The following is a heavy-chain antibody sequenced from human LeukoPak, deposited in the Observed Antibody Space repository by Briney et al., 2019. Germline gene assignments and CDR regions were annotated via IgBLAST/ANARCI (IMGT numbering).Heavy chain of an antibody. D-gene: IGHD6-19*01. CDR2: IYYSGST. CDR1: GGSISSYY. J-gene: IGHJ4*02. V-gene: IGHV4-59*01. CDR3: AREYGSGWCDY. Sequence: KPSETLSLTCTVSGGSISSYYWSWIRQPPGKGLEWIGYIYYSGSTNYSPSLKSRVTISVDTSKNQFSLKLSSVTAADTAVYYCAREYGSGWCDYWGQGTLVTVSS.